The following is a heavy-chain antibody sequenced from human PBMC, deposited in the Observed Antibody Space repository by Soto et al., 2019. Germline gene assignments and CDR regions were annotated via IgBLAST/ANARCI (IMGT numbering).Heavy chain of an antibody. Sequence: QVQLVQSGAEVKKPGSSVKVSCKASGYTFTSYDINWVRQATGQGLEWMGWMNPNSGNTGYAQKFQGRGTMTRNTSISKAYMELSSLRSEDTAVYYCARGRTVSRPGFYYYYGMDVWGQGTTVTVSS. CDR3: ARGRTVSRPGFYYYYGMDV. J-gene: IGHJ6*02. CDR1: GYTFTSYD. CDR2: MNPNSGNT. V-gene: IGHV1-8*01. D-gene: IGHD4-17*01.